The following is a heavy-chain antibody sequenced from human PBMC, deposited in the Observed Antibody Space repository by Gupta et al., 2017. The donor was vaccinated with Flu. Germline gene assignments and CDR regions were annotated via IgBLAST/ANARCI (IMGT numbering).Heavy chain of an antibody. J-gene: IGHJ4*02. D-gene: IGHD3-22*01. CDR3: AKDRRSPGTYYYDSSGYSTTDY. CDR2: VSGRGGNT. V-gene: IGHV3-23*01. Sequence: EWVSAVSGRGGNTYYADSVKGRFTISRDNSKNTLYLQMNSLRAEDTAVYYCAKDRRSPGTYYYDSSGYSTTDYWGQGTLVTVSS.